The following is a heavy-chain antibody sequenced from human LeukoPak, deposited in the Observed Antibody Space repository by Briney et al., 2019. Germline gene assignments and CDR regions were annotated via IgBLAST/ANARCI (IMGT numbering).Heavy chain of an antibody. CDR3: ARQGDRAATDY. CDR1: GYSFASYW. J-gene: IGHJ4*02. D-gene: IGHD2-15*01. V-gene: IGHV5-51*01. Sequence: GESLKISCKASGYSFASYWIGWVRQMSGKGLEWMAIIHPNDASTIYSPSFQGQVTISADKSINTAYLQWSTLKASDTAIYYCARQGDRAATDYWGQGTLVTVSS. CDR2: IHPNDAST.